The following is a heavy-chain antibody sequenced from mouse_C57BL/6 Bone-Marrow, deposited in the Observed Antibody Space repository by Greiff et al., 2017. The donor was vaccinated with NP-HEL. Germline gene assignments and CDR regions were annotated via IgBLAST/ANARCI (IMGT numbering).Heavy chain of an antibody. CDR2: IRNKANGYTT. D-gene: IGHD2-4*01. J-gene: IGHJ4*01. CDR1: GFTFTDYY. CDR3: ARGGDYDGYAMDY. V-gene: IGHV7-3*01. Sequence: EVQVVESGGGLVQPGGSLSLSCAASGFTFTDYYMSWVRQPPGKALEWLGFIRNKANGYTTEYSASVKGRFTISRDNSQSILYLQMNALRAEDSATYYCARGGDYDGYAMDYWGQGTSVTVSS.